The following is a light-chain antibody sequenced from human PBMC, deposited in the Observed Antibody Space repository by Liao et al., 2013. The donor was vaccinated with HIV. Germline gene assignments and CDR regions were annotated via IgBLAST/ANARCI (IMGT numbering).Light chain of an antibody. J-gene: IGLJ3*02. CDR3: QAWDSSSWV. CDR2: QDS. Sequence: SYELTQPPSVSVSPGQTASITCSGDKLGDKYACWYQQKPGQSPVLVIYQDSKRPSGIPERFSGSNSGNTATLTISETQAMDEADYYCQAWDSSSWVFGGGTTLTVL. CDR1: KLGDKY. V-gene: IGLV3-1*01.